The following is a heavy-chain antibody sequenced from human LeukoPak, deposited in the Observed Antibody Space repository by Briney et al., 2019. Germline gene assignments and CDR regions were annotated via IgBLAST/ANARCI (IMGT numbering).Heavy chain of an antibody. CDR3: AKDYKTYYYDSSGYDY. J-gene: IGHJ4*02. V-gene: IGHV3-23*01. CDR2: ISGSGGST. Sequence: PGGTLRLSCAASGFTFSSYGMSWVRQAPGKGLEWVSAISGSGGSTYYADSVKGRFTISRDNSKNTLYLQMNSLRAEDTAVYYCAKDYKTYYYDSSGYDYWGQGTLVTVSS. CDR1: GFTFSSYG. D-gene: IGHD3-22*01.